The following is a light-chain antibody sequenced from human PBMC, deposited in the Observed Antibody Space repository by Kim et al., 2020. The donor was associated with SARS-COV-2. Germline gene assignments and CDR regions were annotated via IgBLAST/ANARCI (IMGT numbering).Light chain of an antibody. CDR1: KSHIGSNA. Sequence: QRVNISCSGSKSHIGSNAVNWYQLLPGTAPFLLIYTYNYRPSGVPDRFSGSTSGTSASLAISGLQSEDEGDYYCASWDDSLNGYVFGTGTKVTVL. CDR2: TYN. V-gene: IGLV1-44*01. CDR3: ASWDDSLNGYV. J-gene: IGLJ1*01.